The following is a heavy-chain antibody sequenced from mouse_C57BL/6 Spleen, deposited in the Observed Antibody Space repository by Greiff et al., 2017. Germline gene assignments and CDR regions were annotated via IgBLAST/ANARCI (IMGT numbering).Heavy chain of an antibody. J-gene: IGHJ3*01. CDR1: GFSLTSYG. CDR2: IWSGGST. Sequence: QVHVKQSGPGLVQPSQSLSITCTVSGFSLTSYGVHWVRQSPGKGLEWLGVIWSGGSTDYNAAFISRLSISKDNSKSQVFFKMNSLQADDTAIYYCARPIDSSGSWFAYWGQGTLVTVSA. D-gene: IGHD3-2*02. CDR3: ARPIDSSGSWFAY. V-gene: IGHV2-2*01.